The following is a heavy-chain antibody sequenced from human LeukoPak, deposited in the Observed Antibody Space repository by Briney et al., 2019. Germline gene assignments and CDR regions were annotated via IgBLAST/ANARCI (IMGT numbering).Heavy chain of an antibody. CDR1: GFTFSSYG. V-gene: IGHV3-7*01. J-gene: IGHJ4*02. CDR2: IKQDGSEK. CDR3: ARGLLVHGGLPDA. D-gene: IGHD3-3*01. Sequence: PGGSLRLSCAASGFTFSSYGMHWVRQAPGKGLEWVANIKQDGSEKYYVDSVKGRFTISRDNAKNSLYLQMNSLRAEDTAVYYCARGLLVHGGLPDAWGQGTLVTVSS.